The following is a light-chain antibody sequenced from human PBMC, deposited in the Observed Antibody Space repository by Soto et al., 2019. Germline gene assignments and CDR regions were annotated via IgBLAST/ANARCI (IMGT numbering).Light chain of an antibody. CDR1: QSISSH. J-gene: IGKJ4*01. CDR2: VAS. Sequence: IQLTHSPSSLSSSVVYRVTITCLASQSISSHLAWYQQKPGKAPKLLVYVASTLQSGVPSRFSGSGSGTDFSLSINSLQPEDFATYYCQQLNSYRLTFGGGTKVDIK. CDR3: QQLNSYRLT. V-gene: IGKV1-9*01.